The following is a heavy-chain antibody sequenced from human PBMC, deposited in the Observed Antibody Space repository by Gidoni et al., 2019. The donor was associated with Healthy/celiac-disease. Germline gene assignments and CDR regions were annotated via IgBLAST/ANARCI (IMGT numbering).Heavy chain of an antibody. CDR1: GFTFSRYA. V-gene: IGHV3-23*01. J-gene: IGHJ3*02. D-gene: IGHD3-22*01. CDR3: AKLARYYYDSSGYLPGAFDI. Sequence: EVQLLESGGGLVQPGGSLRRPWAASGFTFSRYAMSWVRQAPGKGLEWVSAISGSGGSTYYADSVKGRFTISRDNSKNTLYLQMNSLRAEDTAVYYCAKLARYYYDSSGYLPGAFDIWGQGTMVTVSS. CDR2: ISGSGGST.